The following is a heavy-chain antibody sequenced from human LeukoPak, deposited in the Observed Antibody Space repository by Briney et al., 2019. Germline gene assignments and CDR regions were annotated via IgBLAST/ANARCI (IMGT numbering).Heavy chain of an antibody. CDR3: VRRVNTYGGWFDR. CDR1: GDSISSSNFH. D-gene: IGHD5-18*01. Sequence: SETLSLTCSVSGDSISSSNFHWGWIRPSPGKGLEWIGTIDYRGRTFYNPSLNNRVAISADTSRNQLSLKLSSVTATDTAIYYCVRRVNTYGGWFDRWGQGALVTVSS. CDR2: IDYRGRT. V-gene: IGHV4-39*01. J-gene: IGHJ5*02.